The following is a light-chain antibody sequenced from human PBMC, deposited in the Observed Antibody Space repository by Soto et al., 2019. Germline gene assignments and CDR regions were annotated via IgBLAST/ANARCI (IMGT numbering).Light chain of an antibody. V-gene: IGKV3-15*01. J-gene: IGKJ4*01. CDR3: QQFNNWPLT. CDR1: QNINSN. Sequence: ETVMTQSPATLSVSPGETATLSCRASQNINSNLAWYQQKPGQAPRLLIYGASTRATGIPDRFSGGGSGTEFTLTISSLQSEDFAVYSCQQFNNWPLTFGGGTKVEIK. CDR2: GAS.